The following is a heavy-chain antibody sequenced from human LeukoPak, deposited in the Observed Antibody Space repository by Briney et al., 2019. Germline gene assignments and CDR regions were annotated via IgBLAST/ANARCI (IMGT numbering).Heavy chain of an antibody. J-gene: IGHJ4*02. CDR3: ARGGDSSGYYPENCFDY. D-gene: IGHD3-22*01. V-gene: IGHV3-48*03. Sequence: ETGGSLRLSCAASGFTLSSYEMNWVRQAPGKGLEWVSYISSSGSTIYYADSVKGRFTISRDNAKNSLYLQMNSLRAEDTAVYYCARGGDSSGYYPENCFDYWGQGTLVTVSS. CDR1: GFTLSSYE. CDR2: ISSSGSTI.